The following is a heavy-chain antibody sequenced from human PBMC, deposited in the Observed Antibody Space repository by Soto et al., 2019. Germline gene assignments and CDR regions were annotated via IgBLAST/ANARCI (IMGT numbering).Heavy chain of an antibody. D-gene: IGHD4-17*01. Sequence: SETLSLTCTVSGGSISSGGYYWSWIRQHPGKGLEWIGYIYYSGSTYYNPSLKSRVTISVDTSKNQFSLKLSSVTAADTAVYYCATFLSGDYSRHYYGMGVWGQGTTVTVSS. J-gene: IGHJ6*02. CDR3: ATFLSGDYSRHYYGMGV. V-gene: IGHV4-31*03. CDR1: GGSISSGGYY. CDR2: IYYSGST.